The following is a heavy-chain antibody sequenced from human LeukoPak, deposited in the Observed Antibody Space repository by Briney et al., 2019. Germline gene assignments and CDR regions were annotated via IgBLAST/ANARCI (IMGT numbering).Heavy chain of an antibody. D-gene: IGHD3-22*01. CDR1: GGTFSSYA. V-gene: IGHV1-69*05. J-gene: IGHJ4*02. Sequence: GASVKVSCKASGGTFSSYAISWVRQAPGQGLEWMGGIIPIFGTANYAQKFQGRVTITTDESTSTAYMELSSLRSEDTAVYYCARGKRPPQEPGYDSSGYYFFDYWGQGTLVTVSS. CDR3: ARGKRPPQEPGYDSSGYYFFDY. CDR2: IIPIFGTA.